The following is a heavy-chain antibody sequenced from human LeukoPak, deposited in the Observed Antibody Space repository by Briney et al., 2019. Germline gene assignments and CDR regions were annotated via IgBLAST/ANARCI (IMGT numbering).Heavy chain of an antibody. Sequence: GASVKVSCKASGYTFTNYGISWVRQAPGQGLEWMSWISAYNGDTNYAQKLQGRVTMTTDTSTSTAYMELRSLRSDDTAVYYCARDRPINYYGSENPYYYYYMDVWGKGTTVTVSS. J-gene: IGHJ6*03. CDR3: ARDRPINYYGSENPYYYYYMDV. V-gene: IGHV1-18*01. CDR1: GYTFTNYG. D-gene: IGHD3-10*01. CDR2: ISAYNGDT.